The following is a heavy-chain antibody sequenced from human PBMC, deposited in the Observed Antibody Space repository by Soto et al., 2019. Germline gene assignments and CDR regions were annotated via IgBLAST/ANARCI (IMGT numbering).Heavy chain of an antibody. CDR2: ISAYNGNT. V-gene: IGHV1-18*01. D-gene: IGHD6-6*01. CDR3: ARVRQIVGYFYYYMDV. J-gene: IGHJ6*03. Sequence: QVQLLQSGAEVKKPGASVKVSCKASGYTFTNYGITWVRQAPGQGHEWMGWISAYNGNTHYTQRLQGRVTMTTDTSPSTAYMELRGLRSDDTAVYYCARVRQIVGYFYYYMDVWGKGTTVTVSS. CDR1: GYTFTNYG.